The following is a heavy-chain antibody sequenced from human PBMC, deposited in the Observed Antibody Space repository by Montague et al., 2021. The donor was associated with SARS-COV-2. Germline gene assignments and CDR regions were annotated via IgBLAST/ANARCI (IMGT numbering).Heavy chain of an antibody. Sequence: SGTLSLTCTVSGGSISSSNYYWGWIRQPPGKGLEWIGNMYYSGSTYYNPSLKSRVTISIDTSKNQFSLKLSSLTAADTAVYYCARDDIVLQGVTKGMDVWGQGTTVTVSS. D-gene: IGHD3-10*01. V-gene: IGHV4-39*07. CDR1: GGSISSSNYY. CDR2: MYYSGST. J-gene: IGHJ6*02. CDR3: ARDDIVLQGVTKGMDV.